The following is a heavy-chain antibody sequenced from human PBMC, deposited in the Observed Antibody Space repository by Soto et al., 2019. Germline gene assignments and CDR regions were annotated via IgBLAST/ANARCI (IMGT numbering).Heavy chain of an antibody. D-gene: IGHD1-26*01. CDR3: ARPYSGSYSFDY. V-gene: IGHV3-21*01. CDR2: ITSTTSDI. J-gene: IGHJ4*02. CDR1: GFTFSNFA. Sequence: GGSLRLSCAASGFTFSNFAMSWVRQAPGKELEWVSSITSTTSDIYYADSVKGRFTISRDNAKNSLYLHMNSLRAEDTAVCYCARPYSGSYSFDYWGQGTLVTVSS.